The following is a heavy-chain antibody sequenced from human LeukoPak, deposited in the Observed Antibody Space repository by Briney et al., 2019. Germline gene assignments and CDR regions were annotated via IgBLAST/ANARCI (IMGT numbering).Heavy chain of an antibody. CDR2: IYYSGST. V-gene: IGHV4-39*07. J-gene: IGHJ4*02. Sequence: SETLSLTCTVSGGSISSSSYYWGWIRQPPGKGLEWIGSIYYSGSTYYNPSLKSRVTISVDTSKNQFSLKLSSVTAADTAVYYCANRGYGDYAYYFDYWGQGTLVTVSS. CDR3: ANRGYGDYAYYFDY. CDR1: GGSISSSSYY. D-gene: IGHD4-17*01.